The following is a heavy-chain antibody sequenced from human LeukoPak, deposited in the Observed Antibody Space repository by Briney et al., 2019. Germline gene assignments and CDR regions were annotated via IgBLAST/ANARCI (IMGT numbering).Heavy chain of an antibody. J-gene: IGHJ4*02. CDR2: ISSSSSYI. CDR3: ARNEVGATPFDY. V-gene: IGHV3-21*01. CDR1: GFTFSSYS. D-gene: IGHD1-26*01. Sequence: GGSLRLSCAASGFTFSSYSMNWVRQAPGKGLEWVSSISSSSSYIYYADSVKGRFTISRDNAKNSLYLQMNSLRAEDTAVYYCARNEVGATPFDYWGQGTLVTVSS.